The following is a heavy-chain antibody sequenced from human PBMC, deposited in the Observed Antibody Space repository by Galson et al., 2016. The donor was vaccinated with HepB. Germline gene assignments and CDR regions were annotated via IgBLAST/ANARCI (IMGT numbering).Heavy chain of an antibody. V-gene: IGHV3-7*05. D-gene: IGHD6-13*01. CDR1: GFTFSYHW. CDR2: INQDGSER. CDR3: ASLRDSTSWYGYYFDY. Sequence: SLRLSCAASGFTFSYHWMSWVRQAPGKGLERVADINQDGSERYYMDSVKGRFTISRDNVKNSLYLQMNSLRAEDTAVYYCASLRDSTSWYGYYFDYWGQGNLVTVSS. J-gene: IGHJ4*02.